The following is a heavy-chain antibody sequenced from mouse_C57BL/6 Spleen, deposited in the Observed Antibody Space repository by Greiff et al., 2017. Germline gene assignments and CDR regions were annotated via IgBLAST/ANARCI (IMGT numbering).Heavy chain of an antibody. J-gene: IGHJ2*01. CDR2: IDPSDSYT. D-gene: IGHD2-3*01. CDR3: ARGWLLYFDY. V-gene: IGHV1-50*01. Sequence: VQLQQSGAELVKPGASVKLSCKASGYTFTSYWMQWVKQRPGQGLEWIGEIDPSDSYTNYNQKFKGKATLTVDTSSSTAYMQLSSLTSEDSAVYYCARGWLLYFDYWGQGTTLTVSS. CDR1: GYTFTSYW.